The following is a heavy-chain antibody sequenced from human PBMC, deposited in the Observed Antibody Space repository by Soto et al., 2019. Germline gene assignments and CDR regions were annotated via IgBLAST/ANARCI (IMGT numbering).Heavy chain of an antibody. CDR2: MYPGDSDT. Sequence: GESLKISCRGSGYDFNTNWFGWVRQLPGRGLEWVGIMYPGDSDTRLHPSLQGHVTLSADVTVSTAFLQWRTLKTSDSGMYFCARLPRDCNKTSCYYADHWGRGTSVTVSS. D-gene: IGHD3-22*01. CDR3: ARLPRDCNKTSCYYADH. CDR1: GYDFNTNW. V-gene: IGHV5-51*01. J-gene: IGHJ4*02.